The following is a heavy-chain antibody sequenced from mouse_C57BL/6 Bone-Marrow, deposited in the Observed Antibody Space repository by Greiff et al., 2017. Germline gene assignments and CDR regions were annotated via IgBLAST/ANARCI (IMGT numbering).Heavy chain of an antibody. V-gene: IGHV1-69*01. D-gene: IGHD2-10*02. CDR3: AREGYGFTLCAH. CDR2: IDPSDSYT. CDR1: GYTFTSYW. Sequence: QVQLQQPGAELVMPGASVKLSCKASGYTFTSYWMHWVKQRPGQGLEWIGEIDPSDSYTNYNQKFKGKSTLTVDKSSSTAYMQLSSLTSVDSAVYYCAREGYGFTLCAHRGEETLVTVSA. J-gene: IGHJ3*01.